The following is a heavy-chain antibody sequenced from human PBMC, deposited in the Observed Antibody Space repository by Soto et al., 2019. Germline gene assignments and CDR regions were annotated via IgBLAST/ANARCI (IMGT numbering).Heavy chain of an antibody. D-gene: IGHD2-21*02. CDR2: IYYSGST. J-gene: IGHJ4*02. CDR1: GGSISSGDYY. CDR3: AICGGNSVYFDY. Sequence: QVQLQESGPGLVKPSQTLSLTCTVSGGSISSGDYYWSWIRQPPGRGLEWIGYIYYSGSTNYNPTLKSRVTMSVDTSKNQFSLKLSSVTAADTAVYYCAICGGNSVYFDYWGQGTLVTVSS. V-gene: IGHV4-30-4*01.